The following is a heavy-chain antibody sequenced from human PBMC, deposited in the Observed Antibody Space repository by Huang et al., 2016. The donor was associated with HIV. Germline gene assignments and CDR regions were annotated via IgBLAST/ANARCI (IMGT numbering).Heavy chain of an antibody. CDR1: RFTFSNYA. V-gene: IGHV3-30-3*01. Sequence: QVQLVESGGGVVQPGRSLRLSCAASRFTFSNYAMHWGRQAPGKGREWVAVISYDGSNKYYADSVKGRFTISRDNSKNTLYLQMNSLRAEDTAVYYCARDLWLRDLYYYYYMDVWGKGTTVTVSS. CDR2: ISYDGSNK. J-gene: IGHJ6*03. D-gene: IGHD5-12*01. CDR3: ARDLWLRDLYYYYYMDV.